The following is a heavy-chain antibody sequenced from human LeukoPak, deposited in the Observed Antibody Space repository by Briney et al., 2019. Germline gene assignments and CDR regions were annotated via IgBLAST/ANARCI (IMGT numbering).Heavy chain of an antibody. V-gene: IGHV4-59*08. J-gene: IGHJ4*02. Sequence: PSETLSLTCTVSGGSISSYYWSWIRQPPGKGLEWIGYIYYSGSTNYNPSLKSRVTISVDTSKNQFSLKLSSVTAADTAVYYCARVHSGYDFGNRKYYYFDYWGQGTLVTVSS. D-gene: IGHD5-12*01. CDR2: IYYSGST. CDR3: ARVHSGYDFGNRKYYYFDY. CDR1: GGSISSYY.